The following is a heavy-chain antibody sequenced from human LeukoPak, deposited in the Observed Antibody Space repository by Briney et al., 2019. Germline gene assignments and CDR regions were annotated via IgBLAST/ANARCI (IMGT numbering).Heavy chain of an antibody. D-gene: IGHD3-10*01. CDR1: GGSISSGSYY. CDR2: IYTSGTT. J-gene: IGHJ4*02. CDR3: ARQRVSYFDY. V-gene: IGHV4-61*02. Sequence: SQTLSLTCTVSGGSISSGSYYWGWIRQPAGKGLEWIGRIYTSGTTNYTPSLKSRFTISVDTSKNQFSLKLSSVTAADTAVYYCARQRVSYFDYWGQGTMVTVSS.